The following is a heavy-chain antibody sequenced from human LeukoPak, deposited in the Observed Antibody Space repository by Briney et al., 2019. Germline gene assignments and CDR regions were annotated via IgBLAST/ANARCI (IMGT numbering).Heavy chain of an antibody. D-gene: IGHD4-17*01. CDR1: GFTFSSYA. CDR3: ASPTTVTTY. V-gene: IGHV3-30-3*01. Sequence: GGSLRLSCAASGFTFSSYAMHWVRQAPGKGLEWVAVISYDGSNKYYADSVKGRFTISRDNSKNTLYLQMNSLRAEDTAVYYCASPTTVTTYWGQGTLVTVPS. J-gene: IGHJ4*02. CDR2: ISYDGSNK.